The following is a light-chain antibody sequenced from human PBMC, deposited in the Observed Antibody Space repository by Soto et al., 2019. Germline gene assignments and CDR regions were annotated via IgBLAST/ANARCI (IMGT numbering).Light chain of an antibody. V-gene: IGKV3-20*01. J-gene: IGKJ2*01. Sequence: ENLLTQSPGTLSLSPGERATLSCRASQTVTSNQLAWYQQRPGQAPRLLNYGASTRAAGIPYKFSGSGSGTDFTLTISRLEPEDFAVYYCQQYGTSTGYTFGQGTKLEVK. CDR1: QTVTSNQ. CDR3: QQYGTSTGYT. CDR2: GAS.